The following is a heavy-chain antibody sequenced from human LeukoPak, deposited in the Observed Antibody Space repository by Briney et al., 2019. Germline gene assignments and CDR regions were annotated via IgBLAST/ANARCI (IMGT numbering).Heavy chain of an antibody. V-gene: IGHV3-7*01. J-gene: IGHJ6*03. CDR2: IKQDGSEK. CDR1: GFTFSKYW. CDR3: ASTYYDFWSGYYYYYYYMDV. D-gene: IGHD3-3*01. Sequence: GGSLRLSCAASGFTFSKYWMTWVRQAPGKGLEWVANIKQDGSEKYYVDSVKGRFTIPRDNAKNSLYLQMNSLRAEDTAVYYCASTYYDFWSGYYYYYYYMDVWGKGTTVTVSS.